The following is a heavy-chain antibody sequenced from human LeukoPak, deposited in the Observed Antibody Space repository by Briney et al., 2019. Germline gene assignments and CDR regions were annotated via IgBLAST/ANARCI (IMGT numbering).Heavy chain of an antibody. J-gene: IGHJ5*02. V-gene: IGHV3-30*02. CDR3: AKDDPVSGSYPNWFDP. D-gene: IGHD1-26*01. CDR2: IRYDGSNK. Sequence: GGSLRLSCAAPGFTFSSYGMHWVRQAPGKGLEWVAYIRYDGSNKYYADSVKGRFTISRDNSKDTLYLQMNSLGAEDTAVYYCAKDDPVSGSYPNWFDPWGQGTLVTVSS. CDR1: GFTFSSYG.